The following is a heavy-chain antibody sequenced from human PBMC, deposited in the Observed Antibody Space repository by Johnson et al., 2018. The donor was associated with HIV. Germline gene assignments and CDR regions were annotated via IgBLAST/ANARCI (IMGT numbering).Heavy chain of an antibody. J-gene: IGHJ3*02. V-gene: IGHV3-13*01. Sequence: VQLVESGGGLVQPGGSLRLSCAASGFTVSSNYMSWVRQAPGKGLEWVSAIGTAGDTSYPGSVKGRFTISRDNAKNSLYLQMNSLRAEDTALYYCAGGRIGAFDIWGQGTMVTVSS. CDR2: IGTAGDT. D-gene: IGHD2-15*01. CDR3: AGGRIGAFDI. CDR1: GFTVSSNY.